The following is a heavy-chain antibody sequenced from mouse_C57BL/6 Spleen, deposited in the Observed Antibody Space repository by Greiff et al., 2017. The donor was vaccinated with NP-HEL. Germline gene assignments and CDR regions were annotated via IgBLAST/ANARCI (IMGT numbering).Heavy chain of an antibody. CDR1: GFTFSNYW. CDR2: IRLKSDNYAT. V-gene: IGHV6-3*01. Sequence: EVKVEESGGGLVQPGGSMKLSCVASGFTFSNYWMNWVRQSPEKGLEWVAQIRLKSDNYATHYAESVKGRFTISRDDSKSSVYLQMNNLRAEDTGIYYGTGPGFAYWGQGTLVTVSA. J-gene: IGHJ3*01. CDR3: TGPGFAY.